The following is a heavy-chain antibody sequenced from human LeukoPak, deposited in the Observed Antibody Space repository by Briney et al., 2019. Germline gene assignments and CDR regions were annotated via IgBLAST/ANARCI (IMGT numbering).Heavy chain of an antibody. D-gene: IGHD5-18*01. Sequence: PGRSLRLSCAAPGFTFSSYGMHWVRQAPGKGLEWVAVISYDGSNKYYADSVKGRFTISRDNSKNTLYLQMNSLRAEDTAVYYCAKDPAVDTAMVGYYFDYWGQGTLVTVSS. J-gene: IGHJ4*02. CDR3: AKDPAVDTAMVGYYFDY. CDR1: GFTFSSYG. CDR2: ISYDGSNK. V-gene: IGHV3-30*18.